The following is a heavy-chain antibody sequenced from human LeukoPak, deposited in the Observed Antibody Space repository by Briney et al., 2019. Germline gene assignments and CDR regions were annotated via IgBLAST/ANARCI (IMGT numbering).Heavy chain of an antibody. D-gene: IGHD4-17*01. V-gene: IGHV4-59*01. CDR2: IYYSGST. J-gene: IGHJ2*01. CDR3: ARVSTVTFYWYFDL. Sequence: SETLSLTCTVSGGSISSYYWSWIRQPPGKGLEWIGYIYYSGSTNYNPSLKSRVTISVDTSKNQFSLKLSSVTAADTAVYYCARVSTVTFYWYFDLRGRGTLVTVSS. CDR1: GGSISSYY.